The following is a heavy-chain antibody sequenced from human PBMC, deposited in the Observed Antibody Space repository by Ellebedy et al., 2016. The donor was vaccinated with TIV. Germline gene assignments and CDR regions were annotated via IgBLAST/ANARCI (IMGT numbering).Heavy chain of an antibody. J-gene: IGHJ4*02. CDR1: GFTSTSYR. CDR2: IIAYTGDS. V-gene: IGHV1-18*04. D-gene: IGHD5-12*01. CDR3: ARDMVQGMVARYLWFDY. Sequence: ASVKVSCKASGFTSTSYRFSWVRQPPGQGLEWMAWIIAYTGDSNYAQKFQGRLTVTTDTSTNTAYMELRSLRSDDTAVYYCARDMVQGMVARYLWFDYWGQGTLVTVSS.